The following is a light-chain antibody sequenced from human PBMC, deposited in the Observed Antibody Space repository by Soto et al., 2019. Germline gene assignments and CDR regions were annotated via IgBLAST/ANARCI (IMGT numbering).Light chain of an antibody. J-gene: IGKJ1*01. V-gene: IGKV3-15*01. CDR3: QQYSNWWT. CDR2: GAS. CDR1: QSVSSS. Sequence: MVMTQSPVTLSVAPGERATLSCRASQSVSSSLAWYQQKPGQAPRLLIYGASTRATGIPARFSGSGSGTEFTLTISSLQSEDFAVYYCQQYSNWWTFGQGTKVEIK.